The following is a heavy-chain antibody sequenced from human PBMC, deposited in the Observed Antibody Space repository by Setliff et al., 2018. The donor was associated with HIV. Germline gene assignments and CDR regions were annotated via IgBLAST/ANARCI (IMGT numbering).Heavy chain of an antibody. J-gene: IGHJ3*02. CDR3: ARVEYVNYILDAFDI. CDR1: GFTFSSYG. D-gene: IGHD4-4*01. CDR2: IRYDGSEK. V-gene: IGHV3-30*02. Sequence: LRLSCAASGFTFSSYGMHWVRQAPGKGLEWVAFIRYDGSEKYYVDSVKGRFTISRDNAKNSLYLQMNSLRAEDTAVYYCARVEYVNYILDAFDIWGQGTMVTVSS.